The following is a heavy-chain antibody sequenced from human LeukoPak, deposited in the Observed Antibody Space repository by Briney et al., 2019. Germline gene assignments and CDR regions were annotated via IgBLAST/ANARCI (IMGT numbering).Heavy chain of an antibody. Sequence: GGSLRLSCVASGFSPNTYWMSWVRQAPGKVLEGVANIKQDGSAKYYVDSVKGRFTISRDNARNSLYLQMNSLRAEDTAVYYCARAEVTVPGGDYWGQGTLVTVSS. D-gene: IGHD2-8*02. V-gene: IGHV3-7*01. J-gene: IGHJ4*02. CDR1: GFSPNTYW. CDR2: IKQDGSAK. CDR3: ARAEVTVPGGDY.